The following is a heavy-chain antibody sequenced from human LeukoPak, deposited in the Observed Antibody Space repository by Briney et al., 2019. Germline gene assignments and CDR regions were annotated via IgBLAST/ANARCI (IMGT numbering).Heavy chain of an antibody. Sequence: GSLRLSCSASGFSFNEYPMHWVRQAPGRGLEWVALISNDGTNKYYADSVKGRFTISRDNAKNSLYLQMNSLRAVGTAVYYCARAGGRCSAGACYEEELGYWGQGTLVTVSS. CDR2: ISNDGTNK. CDR3: ARAGGRCSAGACYEEELGY. CDR1: GFSFNEYP. V-gene: IGHV3-30*04. D-gene: IGHD2-15*01. J-gene: IGHJ4*02.